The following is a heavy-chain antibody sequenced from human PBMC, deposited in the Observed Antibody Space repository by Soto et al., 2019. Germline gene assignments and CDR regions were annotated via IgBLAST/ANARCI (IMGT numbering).Heavy chain of an antibody. J-gene: IGHJ3*02. CDR2: IYPGDSDT. Sequence: ASVKVSCKGSGYSFTSYWIGWVRQMPGKGLEWMGIIYPGDSDTRYSPSFQGQVTISADKSISTAYLQWSSLKASDTAMYYCARHQLWYSGSLDAFDIWGQGTMVTVSS. D-gene: IGHD1-26*01. CDR1: GYSFTSYW. CDR3: ARHQLWYSGSLDAFDI. V-gene: IGHV5-51*01.